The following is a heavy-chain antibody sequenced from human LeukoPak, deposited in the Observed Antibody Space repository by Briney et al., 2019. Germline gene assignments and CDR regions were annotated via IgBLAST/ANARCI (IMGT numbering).Heavy chain of an antibody. Sequence: GGSLGLSCAASGFTFSSYAMSWVRQAPGKGLEWVSAISGSGGSTFYADSVKGRFTISRDNSKNTVDLQVNSLRAEDTAVYYCAKRHDSNGPTGYFDYWGQGILVTVSS. D-gene: IGHD3-22*01. CDR3: AKRHDSNGPTGYFDY. CDR1: GFTFSSYA. V-gene: IGHV3-23*01. J-gene: IGHJ4*02. CDR2: ISGSGGST.